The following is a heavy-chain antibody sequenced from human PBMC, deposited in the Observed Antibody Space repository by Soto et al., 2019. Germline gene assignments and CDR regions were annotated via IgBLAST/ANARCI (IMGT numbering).Heavy chain of an antibody. Sequence: ASVNVSCTASGYTFTGYYMHWVRQAPGQGLEWMGWINPNSGGTNYAQKFQGRVTMTRDTSISTAYMELSRLRSDDTAVYYCARDQELLWFGEYNWFDPWGQGTLVAVSS. V-gene: IGHV1-2*02. CDR1: GYTFTGYY. J-gene: IGHJ5*02. CDR3: ARDQELLWFGEYNWFDP. CDR2: INPNSGGT. D-gene: IGHD3-10*01.